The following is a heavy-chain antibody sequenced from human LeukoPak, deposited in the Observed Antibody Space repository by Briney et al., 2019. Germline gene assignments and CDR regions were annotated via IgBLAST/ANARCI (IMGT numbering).Heavy chain of an antibody. J-gene: IGHJ6*03. Sequence: GGSLRLSCAASGFTFSSYSMNWVRQAPGKGLEWVSSISSSSSYINYADSVKGRFTISRDNAKNSLYLQMNSLRAEDTAVYYCARDIRSYSSSWRYYYYYMDVWGKGTTVTISS. V-gene: IGHV3-21*01. CDR1: GFTFSSYS. D-gene: IGHD6-13*01. CDR2: ISSSSSYI. CDR3: ARDIRSYSSSWRYYYYYMDV.